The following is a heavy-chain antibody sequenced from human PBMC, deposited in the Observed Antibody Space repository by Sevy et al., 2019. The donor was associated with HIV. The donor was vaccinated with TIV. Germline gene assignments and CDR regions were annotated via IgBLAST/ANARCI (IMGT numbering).Heavy chain of an antibody. V-gene: IGHV1-8*02. CDR1: GYTFTSYD. D-gene: IGHD3-22*01. J-gene: IGHJ5*02. Sequence: ASVKVSCKASGYTFTSYDINWVRQATGQGLEWMGWMNPNTGNTGYAQKFQGRVTMTRDTSTSTAYMELRSLRSDDTAIYYCTRVRALNYYDTSVFMEYNWFDPWGQGTLVTVSS. CDR2: MNPNTGNT. CDR3: TRVRALNYYDTSVFMEYNWFDP.